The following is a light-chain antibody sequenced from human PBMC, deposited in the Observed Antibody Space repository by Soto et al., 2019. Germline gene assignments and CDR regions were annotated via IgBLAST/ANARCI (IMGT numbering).Light chain of an antibody. Sequence: DIQMTQSPSSVSASVGDTVVITCRASQGIKSWFAWYQQRPGNAPKLLISDANTLQTGVPPGFSGSGSGTDFFLTVNSLQPEDCATYYCQQADSFPITFGQGTRLEIK. J-gene: IGKJ5*01. CDR3: QQADSFPIT. V-gene: IGKV1D-12*01. CDR1: QGIKSW. CDR2: DAN.